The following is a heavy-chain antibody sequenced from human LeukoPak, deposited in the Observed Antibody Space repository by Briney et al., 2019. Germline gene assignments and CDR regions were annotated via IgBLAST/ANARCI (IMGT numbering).Heavy chain of an antibody. CDR1: GGSFSGYY. Sequence: SETLSLTCAVYGGSFSGYYWSWIRQPPGKGLEWIGEINHSGSTNYNPSLKSRVTISVDTSKNQFSLKLSSVTAADTAVYYCARGTSYYDFWSGYSSWFDPWGQGTLVTVSS. V-gene: IGHV4-34*01. CDR3: ARGTSYYDFWSGYSSWFDP. D-gene: IGHD3-3*01. J-gene: IGHJ5*02. CDR2: INHSGST.